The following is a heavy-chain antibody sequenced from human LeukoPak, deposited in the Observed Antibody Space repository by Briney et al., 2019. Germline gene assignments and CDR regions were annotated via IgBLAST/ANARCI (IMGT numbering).Heavy chain of an antibody. J-gene: IGHJ5*02. Sequence: PGRSLRLSCAASGFSFSDYAMHWVRQGPGKGLEWVAVISYSGQQKYYGDSVKGRFTVSRDNPKNTLYLQMNSLRAEDTAVYYCACPTVVPAAIPRRGASNWFDPWGQGTLVTVSS. V-gene: IGHV3-30*04. CDR2: ISYSGQQK. CDR3: ACPTVVPAAIPRRGASNWFDP. CDR1: GFSFSDYA. D-gene: IGHD2-2*02.